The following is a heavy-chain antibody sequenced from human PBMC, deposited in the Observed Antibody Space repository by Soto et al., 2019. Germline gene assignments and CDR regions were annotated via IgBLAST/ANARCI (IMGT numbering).Heavy chain of an antibody. CDR1: GGSFSGYH. CDR3: ARVSGYSSSWYTGARGYYYNMDV. CDR2: INHSGST. Sequence: SETLSLTCAVYGGSFSGYHWSWIRQSPGKGLEWIGEINHSGSTNYKASLKRRVTISLDTSKNKYSLKLSSVTAADTAVYYCARVSGYSSSWYTGARGYYYNMDVWGQGTTVTVSS. D-gene: IGHD6-13*01. J-gene: IGHJ6*02. V-gene: IGHV4-34*01.